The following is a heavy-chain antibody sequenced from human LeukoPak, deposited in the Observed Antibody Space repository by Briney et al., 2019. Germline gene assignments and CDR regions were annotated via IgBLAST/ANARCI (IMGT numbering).Heavy chain of an antibody. CDR1: GYTFTGYY. D-gene: IGHD2-2*01. CDR3: ARGGVPAALLDAFDI. J-gene: IGHJ3*02. Sequence: GASVKVSCKASGYTFTGYYMHWVRQAPGQGLEWMGWINPNSGGTNYAQKFQGWVTMTRDTSISTAYMELSRLRSDDTAVYYCARGGVPAALLDAFDIWGQGTMVTVSS. V-gene: IGHV1-2*04. CDR2: INPNSGGT.